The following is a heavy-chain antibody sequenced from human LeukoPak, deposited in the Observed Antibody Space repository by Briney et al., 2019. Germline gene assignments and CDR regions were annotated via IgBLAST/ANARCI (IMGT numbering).Heavy chain of an antibody. Sequence: GASVKVSCKASGYTFTGYYMHWVRQAPGQGLEWMGWMNPNSGNTGYAQKFQGRVTMTRNTSISTAYMELSSLRSEDTAVYYCARGYHYYGSGSPFDPWGQGTLVTVSS. CDR1: GYTFTGYY. D-gene: IGHD3-10*01. CDR3: ARGYHYYGSGSPFDP. V-gene: IGHV1-8*02. J-gene: IGHJ5*02. CDR2: MNPNSGNT.